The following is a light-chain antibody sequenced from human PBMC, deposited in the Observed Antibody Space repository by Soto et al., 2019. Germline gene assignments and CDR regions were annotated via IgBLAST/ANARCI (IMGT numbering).Light chain of an antibody. CDR1: SGYSNYK. J-gene: IGLJ1*01. Sequence: QSVLTRPPSASASLGASVTLTCTLSSGYSNYKVDWYQQRPGKGPRFVMRVGTGGIVGSKGDGIPDRFSVLGSGLNRYLTIKNIQEGDESDYHCGADHGSGSNFVYVFGTGTKVTVL. V-gene: IGLV9-49*01. CDR3: GADHGSGSNFVYV. CDR2: VGTGGIVG.